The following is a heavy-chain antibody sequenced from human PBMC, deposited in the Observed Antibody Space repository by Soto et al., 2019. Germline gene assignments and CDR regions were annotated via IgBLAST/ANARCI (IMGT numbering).Heavy chain of an antibody. CDR3: ARVAQGRYFDWLLSYYYYYGMDV. CDR2: IKQDGSEK. J-gene: IGHJ6*02. D-gene: IGHD3-9*01. Sequence: EVQLVESGGGLVQPGGSLRLSCAASGFTFSSYWMSWVRQAPGKGLEWVANIKQDGSEKYYVDSVKGRFTISRDNAKNSLYLQMNSLRAEDTAVYYCARVAQGRYFDWLLSYYYYYGMDVWGQGTTVTVSS. CDR1: GFTFSSYW. V-gene: IGHV3-7*01.